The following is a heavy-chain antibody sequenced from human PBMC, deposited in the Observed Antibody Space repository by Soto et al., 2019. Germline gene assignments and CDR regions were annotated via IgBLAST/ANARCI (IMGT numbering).Heavy chain of an antibody. D-gene: IGHD4-4*01. Sequence: PWGSLRLSCAASGFTSSGFWMTWVRQAPGRGLEWVANINQDGSEKHYVDSVKGRFTISRDNAKDSLSLQMNSLRDEDTAIYYCARDYSNPRGRFDPWGQGTLVTVSS. CDR1: GFTSSGFW. CDR2: INQDGSEK. V-gene: IGHV3-7*03. J-gene: IGHJ5*02. CDR3: ARDYSNPRGRFDP.